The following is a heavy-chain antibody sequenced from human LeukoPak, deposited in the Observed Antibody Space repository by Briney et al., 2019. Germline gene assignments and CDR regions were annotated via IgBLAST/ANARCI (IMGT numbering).Heavy chain of an antibody. CDR2: INPSGGST. CDR3: ARGWETVADSYFDY. J-gene: IGHJ4*02. D-gene: IGHD6-19*01. Sequence: GAPVKVSCKASGYTFTSYYMHWVRQAPGQGLEWMGIINPSGGSTNYAQKFQGRVTITADESTSTAYMELSSLRSEDTAVYYCARGWETVADSYFDYWGQGTLVTVSS. V-gene: IGHV1-46*01. CDR1: GYTFTSYY.